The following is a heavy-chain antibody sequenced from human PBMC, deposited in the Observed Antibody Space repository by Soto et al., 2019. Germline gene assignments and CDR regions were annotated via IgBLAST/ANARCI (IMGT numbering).Heavy chain of an antibody. Sequence: GSLRLSCAASGFTFSDYYMSWIRQAPGKGLEWVSYISSSGSTIYYADSVKGRFTISRDNAKNSLYLQMNSLRAEDTAVYYCARGYCSGGSCHDAFDIWGQGTMVTISS. V-gene: IGHV3-11*01. D-gene: IGHD2-15*01. CDR2: ISSSGSTI. J-gene: IGHJ3*02. CDR3: ARGYCSGGSCHDAFDI. CDR1: GFTFSDYY.